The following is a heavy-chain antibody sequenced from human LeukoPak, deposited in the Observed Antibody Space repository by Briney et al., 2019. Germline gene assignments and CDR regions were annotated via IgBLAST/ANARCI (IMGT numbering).Heavy chain of an antibody. J-gene: IGHJ6*02. CDR3: ARGGYLYYYYYYGMDV. V-gene: IGHV1-18*01. D-gene: IGHD3-22*01. Sequence: ASVKVSCKASGYTFTSYGISWVRQAPGQGLEWMGWISAYNGNKNYAQKRQGRVTMTTDTSTSTAYMELRSLRSDDTAVYYCARGGYLYYYYYYGMDVWGQGTTVTVSS. CDR1: GYTFTSYG. CDR2: ISAYNGNK.